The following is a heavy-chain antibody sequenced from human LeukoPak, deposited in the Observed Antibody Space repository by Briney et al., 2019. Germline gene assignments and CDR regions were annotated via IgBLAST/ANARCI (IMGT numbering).Heavy chain of an antibody. J-gene: IGHJ4*02. D-gene: IGHD1-26*01. CDR1: GGTFSSYA. CDR3: ASLVGATWAY. CDR2: IIPIFGTA. V-gene: IGHV1-69*05. Sequence: SVKVSCKASGGTFSSYAISWVRQAPGQGLEWMGRIIPIFGTANYAQKFQGRVTITTDESTSTACMELSSLRSEDTAVYYYASLVGATWAYWGQGTLVTVSS.